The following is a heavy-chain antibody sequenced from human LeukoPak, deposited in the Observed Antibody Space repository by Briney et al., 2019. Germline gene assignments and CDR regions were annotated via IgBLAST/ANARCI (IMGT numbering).Heavy chain of an antibody. CDR3: ATEQWLVENWFDP. CDR2: LSYDATNK. CDR1: GFTFSSYA. J-gene: IGHJ5*02. V-gene: IGHV3-30-3*01. Sequence: GGSLRPSCAASGFTFSSYAMHWVRQAPGKGLEWVAVLSYDATNKWYADSVRGRFTISRDNSKNTLYLQMNSLRAEDTAVYYCATEQWLVENWFDPWGQGTLVTVSS. D-gene: IGHD6-19*01.